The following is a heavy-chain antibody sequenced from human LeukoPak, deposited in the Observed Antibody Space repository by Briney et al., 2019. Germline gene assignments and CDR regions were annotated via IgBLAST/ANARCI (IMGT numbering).Heavy chain of an antibody. V-gene: IGHV4-30-4*07. CDR2: IYYSGST. D-gene: IGHD3-22*01. CDR3: ARITMIVVVTPGGDAFDI. J-gene: IGHJ3*02. CDR1: GGSISSGGYS. Sequence: SETLSLTCAVSGGSISSGGYSWSWIRQPPGKGLEWIGYIYYSGSTYYNPSLKSRVTISVDTSKNQFSLKLSSVTAADTAVYYCARITMIVVVTPGGDAFDIWGQGTMVTVSS.